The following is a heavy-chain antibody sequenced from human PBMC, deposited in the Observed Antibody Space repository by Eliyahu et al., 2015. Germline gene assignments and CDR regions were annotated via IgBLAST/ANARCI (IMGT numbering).Heavy chain of an antibody. V-gene: IGHV4-39*01. CDR1: GGSISSSXYY. CDR2: IYYSGST. D-gene: IGHD3-16*02. J-gene: IGHJ1*01. Sequence: QLQLQESGPGLVKPSETLSLTCTVSGGSISSSXYYWGWIXQPPGKGLEWIGSIYYSGSTYYNPSLKSRVTISVDTSKNQFSLKLSSVTAADTAVYYCASWYYDYIWGSYRKSPGSGYFQHWGQGTLVTVSS. CDR3: ASWYYDYIWGSYRKSPGSGYFQH.